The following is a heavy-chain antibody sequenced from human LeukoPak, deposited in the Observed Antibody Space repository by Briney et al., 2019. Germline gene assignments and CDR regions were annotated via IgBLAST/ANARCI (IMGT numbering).Heavy chain of an antibody. Sequence: GGSLRLSCAASEFTFSNYEMYWARQAPGKGLEWVSYISTTGNIIHYGDSVKGRFTISRENAKNSLYLQMNSLRGEDTAFYYFAIVPQMLWWEVNWFDPWGQGTLVTVSS. D-gene: IGHD1-26*01. J-gene: IGHJ5*02. CDR1: EFTFSNYE. CDR3: AIVPQMLWWEVNWFDP. V-gene: IGHV3-48*03. CDR2: ISTTGNII.